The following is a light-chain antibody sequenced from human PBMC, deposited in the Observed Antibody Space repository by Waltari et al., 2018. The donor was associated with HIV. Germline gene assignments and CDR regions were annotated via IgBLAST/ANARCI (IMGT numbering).Light chain of an antibody. V-gene: IGLV3-21*02. J-gene: IGLJ2*01. Sequence: SYVLTQPPSVSVAPGQTAGITCGGDNLGSKSVHWYQQKPGQAPVLLVYGDADRPSGIPERFSGSNSENTATLTIGRVEAGDEADYYCQVWDSGSAHVVFGGGTNLAVL. CDR2: GDA. CDR3: QVWDSGSAHVV. CDR1: NLGSKS.